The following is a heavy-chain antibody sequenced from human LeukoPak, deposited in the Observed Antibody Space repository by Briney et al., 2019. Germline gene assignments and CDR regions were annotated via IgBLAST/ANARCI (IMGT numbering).Heavy chain of an antibody. CDR1: GGSVSSGTYY. CDR2: IYYTGST. Sequence: MASKTLSLTCTVSGGSVSSGTYYWTWIRQSPGKGLEWIGYIYYTGSTEYNPSLKSRVSISVDPFKNQFSLELSAVSAADTAMYYCAGAPNTAYFDFWGQGTQATVSS. J-gene: IGHJ4*02. V-gene: IGHV4-61*01. CDR3: AGAPNTAYFDF.